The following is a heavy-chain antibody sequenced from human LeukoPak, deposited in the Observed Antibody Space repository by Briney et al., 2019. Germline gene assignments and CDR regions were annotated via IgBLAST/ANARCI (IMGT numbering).Heavy chain of an antibody. Sequence: ASVKVSCKASGYTFTSYGISWVRQAPGQGLEWMAWISAYNGNTNYAQKLQGRVTMTTDTSTSTAYMELRSLRSDDTAVYYCAIRAVKNGSGSYHYWGQGTLVTVSS. CDR2: ISAYNGNT. CDR3: AIRAVKNGSGSYHY. J-gene: IGHJ4*02. D-gene: IGHD3-10*01. CDR1: GYTFTSYG. V-gene: IGHV1-18*01.